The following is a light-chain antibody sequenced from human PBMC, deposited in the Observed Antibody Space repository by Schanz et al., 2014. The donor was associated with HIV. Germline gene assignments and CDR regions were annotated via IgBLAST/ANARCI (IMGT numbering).Light chain of an antibody. CDR1: QSIRSW. CDR2: QAS. Sequence: DIHMTQSPSTLSASVGDRVTITCRASQSIRSWLAWYQQKPGRAPNLLIYQASTLETGVSSRFSASGSGTEFTLTISNLQPDDFATYYCQQYAVSSWTFGQGTRVQSK. CDR3: QQYAVSSWT. J-gene: IGKJ1*01. V-gene: IGKV1-5*03.